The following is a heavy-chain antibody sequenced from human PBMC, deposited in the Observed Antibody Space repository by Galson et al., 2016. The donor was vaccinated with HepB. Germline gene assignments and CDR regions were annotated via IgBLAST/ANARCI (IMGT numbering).Heavy chain of an antibody. CDR1: GFMFSAYT. CDR2: ISSTSHNI. Sequence: SLRLSCAASGFMFSAYTMNWVRQAPGKGLEWLSYISSTSHNIYYEDSVKGRLTISRDNGKNSLFLQMSSLRAEDTAVYYCARGLIANYLNWLDSWGQGTLVTVSS. J-gene: IGHJ5*01. D-gene: IGHD4/OR15-4a*01. CDR3: ARGLIANYLNWLDS. V-gene: IGHV3-48*01.